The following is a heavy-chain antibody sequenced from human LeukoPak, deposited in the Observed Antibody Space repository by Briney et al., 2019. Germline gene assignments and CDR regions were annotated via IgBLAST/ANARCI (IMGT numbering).Heavy chain of an antibody. Sequence: ASVKVSCKASGYTLTDYYMHWVRQAPGQGLEWMGWINPNSGDTNYAQNFQGRVTMTRDTSISTAYMELSRLTSDDTAIYYCARDWRGSYFPDSWGQGTLVTVSS. CDR3: ARDWRGSYFPDS. V-gene: IGHV1-2*02. D-gene: IGHD1-26*01. J-gene: IGHJ4*02. CDR2: INPNSGDT. CDR1: GYTLTDYY.